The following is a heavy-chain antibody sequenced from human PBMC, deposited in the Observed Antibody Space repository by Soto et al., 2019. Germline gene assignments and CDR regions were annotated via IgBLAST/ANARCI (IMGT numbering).Heavy chain of an antibody. V-gene: IGHV1-18*01. J-gene: IGHJ5*02. CDR2: ISAYNGNT. D-gene: IGHD5-12*01. CDR3: ARSEGGYDSDWFDP. CDR1: GYTVTSYG. Sequence: VKVSCTASGYTVTSYGISWVRQDPRQGLEWMGWISAYNGNTNYAQKLQGRVTMTTDTSTSTAYMELRSLRSDDTAVYYCARSEGGYDSDWFDPWGQGTLVTVSS.